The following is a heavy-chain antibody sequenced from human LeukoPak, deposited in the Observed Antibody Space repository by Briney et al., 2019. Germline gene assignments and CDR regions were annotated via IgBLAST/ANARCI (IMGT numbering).Heavy chain of an antibody. J-gene: IGHJ4*02. CDR3: AKPVYDTNSGNFGIDY. D-gene: IGHD2-8*01. V-gene: IGHV3-30*18. CDR2: MSYDGRHI. CDR1: GFTFSAYG. Sequence: GGSLRLSCAASGFTFSAYGMHWVLQAPGKGLEWVAVMSYDGRHIYYADSVKGRFTISRDSSKNTLYLQMNGLRTEDTAVYFCAKPVYDTNSGNFGIDYWGQGTLVTVSS.